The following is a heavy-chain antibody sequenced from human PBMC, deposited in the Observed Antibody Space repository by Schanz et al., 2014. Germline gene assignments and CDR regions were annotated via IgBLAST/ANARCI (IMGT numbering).Heavy chain of an antibody. CDR3: TRGSGSGSYGWYYDS. Sequence: VQLVESGGGVVQPGKSLRLSCAASGFTFRSYAVHWVRQTPGKGLEWLAVISSDGSKKYYADSVKGRFTISRDNAKNTLYLQMNSVRAEDSAVYYCTRGSGSGSYGWYYDSWGQGTLVTVSS. D-gene: IGHD3-10*01. V-gene: IGHV3-30*04. CDR2: ISSDGSKK. CDR1: GFTFRSYA. J-gene: IGHJ4*02.